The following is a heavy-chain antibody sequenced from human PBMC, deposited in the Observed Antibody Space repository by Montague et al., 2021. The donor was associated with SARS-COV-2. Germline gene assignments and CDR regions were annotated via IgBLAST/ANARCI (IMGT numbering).Heavy chain of an antibody. CDR3: ASELHPNYYYGMDV. V-gene: IGHV3-21*01. D-gene: IGHD4-11*01. Sequence: SLRLSCAASGFTFSSYSMNWVRQAPGKGLEWVSSSSSSSYIYYADSVKGRFTISRDNAKNSLYLQMNSLRAEDTAVYYCASELHPNYYYGMDVWGQGTTVTVSS. J-gene: IGHJ6*02. CDR2: SSSSSYI. CDR1: GFTFSSYS.